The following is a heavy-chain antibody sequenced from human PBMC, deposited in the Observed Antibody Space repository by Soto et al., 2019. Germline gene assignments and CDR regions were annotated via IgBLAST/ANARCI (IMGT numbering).Heavy chain of an antibody. D-gene: IGHD3-3*01. CDR2: ISAYNGNT. Sequence: ASVKVSCKASGYTFTSYGISWVRQAPGQGLEWMGWISAYNGNTNYAQKLQGRVTMTTDTSTSTAYMELRSLRSDDTAVYYCARPFYYDCGSGYPGYYYGLEDWGQGTTVSVSS. V-gene: IGHV1-18*01. CDR3: ARPFYYDCGSGYPGYYYGLED. J-gene: IGHJ6*02. CDR1: GYTFTSYG.